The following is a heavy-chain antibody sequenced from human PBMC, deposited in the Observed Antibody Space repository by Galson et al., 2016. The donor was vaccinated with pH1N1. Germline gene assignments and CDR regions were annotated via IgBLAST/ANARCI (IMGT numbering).Heavy chain of an antibody. CDR1: GGTFSNNA. D-gene: IGHD2-15*01. V-gene: IGHV1-69*13. J-gene: IGHJ4*02. CDR3: ARDLGYCSGGSCPGVFDL. Sequence: SVKVSCKASGGTFSNNAINWVRQAPGQGLEWMGGFIPVFGMENSAQKFQGRVTITADEATSTAYMELTDLTSGDTAVYYCARDLGYCSGGSCPGVFDLWGQGTLVTVSS. CDR2: FIPVFGME.